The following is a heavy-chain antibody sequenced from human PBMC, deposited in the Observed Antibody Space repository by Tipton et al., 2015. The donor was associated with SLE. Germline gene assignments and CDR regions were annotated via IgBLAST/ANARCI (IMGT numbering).Heavy chain of an antibody. D-gene: IGHD6-19*01. CDR3: ARQGYSSGWDDY. CDR2: IDPSDSYT. J-gene: IGHJ4*02. Sequence: VQLVQSGAEVKKPGSSVKISCKGSGYSFTSYWISWVRQMPGKGLEWMGRIDPSDSYTNYSPSFQGHVTISADKSISTAYLQWSSLKASDTAMYYCARQGYSSGWDDYWGQGTLVTVSS. V-gene: IGHV5-10-1*01. CDR1: GYSFTSYW.